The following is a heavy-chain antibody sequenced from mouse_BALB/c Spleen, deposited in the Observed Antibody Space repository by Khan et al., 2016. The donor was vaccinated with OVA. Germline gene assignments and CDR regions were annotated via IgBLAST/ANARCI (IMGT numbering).Heavy chain of an antibody. CDR1: GYIFTSYW. V-gene: IGHV1S132*01. CDR2: IYPGTGST. D-gene: IGHD1-2*01. Sequence: QVQLQQPGAELVRPGASVKLSCKTSGYIFTSYWIHWVKQRSGPGLEWIARIYPGTGSTYYNEQFKGKATLTADNSSRTAYMQLSSMNTEDSAASCRARNDGTGYAMDYWGQGMSATVSS. J-gene: IGHJ4*01. CDR3: ARNDGTGYAMDY.